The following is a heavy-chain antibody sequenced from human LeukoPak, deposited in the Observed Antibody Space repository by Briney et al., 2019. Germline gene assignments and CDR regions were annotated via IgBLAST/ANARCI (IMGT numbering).Heavy chain of an antibody. CDR3: ARGYSYAHDY. V-gene: IGHV3-23*01. J-gene: IGHJ4*02. D-gene: IGHD3-16*01. CDR2: ISGSGDAT. Sequence: GGSLRLSCVGSGFTFNAYVLSWVRQRPGKGPEWVSMISGSGDATDYADSVKDRLTISRDNAKNTLYLQMNSLRAEDTAVYYCARGYSYAHDYWGQGTLVTVSS. CDR1: GFTFNAYV.